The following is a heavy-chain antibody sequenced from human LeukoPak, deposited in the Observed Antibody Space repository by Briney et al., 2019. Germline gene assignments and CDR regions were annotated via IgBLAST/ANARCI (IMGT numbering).Heavy chain of an antibody. V-gene: IGHV5-51*01. D-gene: IGHD2-8*01. Sequence: GESLKISCKGSGYSFTSYWIAWVRQMPGKGLEWMGSIYPGDADTRYSPSFQGQVTISADKSISTAYLHLSSLKASDTDMYFCARRARSCTNGVCLDYFDYWGQGSLVTVSS. J-gene: IGHJ4*02. CDR3: ARRARSCTNGVCLDYFDY. CDR2: IYPGDADT. CDR1: GYSFTSYW.